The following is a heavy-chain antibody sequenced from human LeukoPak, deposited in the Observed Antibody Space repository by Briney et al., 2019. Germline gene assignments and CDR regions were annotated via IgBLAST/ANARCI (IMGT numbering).Heavy chain of an antibody. CDR1: GGSISSYY. Sequence: PSETLSLTCTVSGGSISSYYWSWIRQPPGKGLEWIGYIYYSGSTNYNPSLKSRVTISVDTSKNQFSLKLSSVTAAGTAVYYCASCSSTSCYSYMDVWGKGTTVTISS. J-gene: IGHJ6*03. CDR3: ASCSSTSCYSYMDV. V-gene: IGHV4-59*08. D-gene: IGHD2-2*01. CDR2: IYYSGST.